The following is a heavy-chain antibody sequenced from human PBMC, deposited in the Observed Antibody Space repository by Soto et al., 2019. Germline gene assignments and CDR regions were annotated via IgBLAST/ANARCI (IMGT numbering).Heavy chain of an antibody. CDR1: GYTFTNYG. D-gene: IGHD3-3*01. CDR3: ARGGVSTRTFDY. CDR2: ISGYNGNT. J-gene: IGHJ4*02. V-gene: IGHV1-18*01. Sequence: ASVKVSCKASGYTFTNYGISWVRQAPRQGLEWMGWISGYNGNTNYAQKLQGRVTMTTDTSTSTAYLQWSSLRASDTAMYYCARGGVSTRTFDYWGQGTPVTVSS.